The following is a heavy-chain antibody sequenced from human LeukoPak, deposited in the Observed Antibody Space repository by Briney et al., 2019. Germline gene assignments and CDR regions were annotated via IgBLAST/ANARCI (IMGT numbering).Heavy chain of an antibody. Sequence: PSETLSLTCAVYGGSFSGYYWSWIRQPPGKGLEWIREINHSGSTNYNPSLKSRVTISVDTSKNQFSLKLSSVTAADTAVYYCARGPRYYYGSGSFIDYWGQGTLVTVSS. CDR2: INHSGST. V-gene: IGHV4-34*01. CDR3: ARGPRYYYGSGSFIDY. J-gene: IGHJ4*02. CDR1: GGSFSGYY. D-gene: IGHD3-10*01.